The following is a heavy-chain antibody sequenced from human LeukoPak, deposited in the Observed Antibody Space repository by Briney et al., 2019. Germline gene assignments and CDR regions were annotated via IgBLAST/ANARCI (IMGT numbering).Heavy chain of an antibody. CDR1: GYTFTSYD. V-gene: IGHV1-8*01. CDR3: AILARVSTPYCSGGSCYSFDY. Sequence: ASVKVSCKASGYTFTSYDINWVRQATGQGLEWMGWMNPNSGNTGYAQKFQGRVTMTRHTSISTAYMELSSLRSEDTAVYYCAILARVSTPYCSGGSCYSFDYWGQGTLVTVSS. D-gene: IGHD2-15*01. CDR2: MNPNSGNT. J-gene: IGHJ4*02.